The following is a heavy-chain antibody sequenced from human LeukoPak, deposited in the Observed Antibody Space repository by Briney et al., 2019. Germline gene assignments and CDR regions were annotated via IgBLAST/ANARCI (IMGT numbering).Heavy chain of an antibody. J-gene: IGHJ4*02. Sequence: PSETLSLTCTVSRGSVTSYYWGWIRQPPGKGLEWIGSIYYSGSTYYKSSLKSRVTVSVGTSKNQFSLKLSSVTAADTAVYYCASLRERSYYARGFDYWGQGTLVTVSS. CDR1: RGSVTSYY. V-gene: IGHV4-39*01. CDR3: ASLRERSYYARGFDY. D-gene: IGHD1-26*01. CDR2: IYYSGST.